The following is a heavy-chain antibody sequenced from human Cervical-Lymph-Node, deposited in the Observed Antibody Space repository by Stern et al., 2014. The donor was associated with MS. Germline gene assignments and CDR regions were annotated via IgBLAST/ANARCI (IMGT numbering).Heavy chain of an antibody. Sequence: QVPLVHSGAVVKKPGASVKVSCKVSGYTLSKVSMHWARQAPGQELEWMGTSDSEDGGELYPQTFQVRVSMTEVTSTDPAYLELRSLTSDDTAGYYCATDRKETGIEAFDLWGQGTMVTVSS. V-gene: IGHV1-24*01. CDR1: GYTLSKVS. CDR2: SDSEDGGE. J-gene: IGHJ3*01. CDR3: ATDRKETGIEAFDL.